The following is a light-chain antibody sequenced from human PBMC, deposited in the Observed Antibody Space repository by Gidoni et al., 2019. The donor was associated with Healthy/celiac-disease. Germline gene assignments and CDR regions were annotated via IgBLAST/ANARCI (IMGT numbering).Light chain of an antibody. J-gene: IGLJ2*01. CDR1: SSDVGSYHL. CDR3: CSYAGSSTPYVV. V-gene: IGLV2-23*01. CDR2: EGS. Sequence: QSALTQPASVSGSPGQSITISCTGTSSDVGSYHLVSWYQQHPGKAPKLMIYEGSKRPSGVSNRFSGSKSGNTASLTISGLQAEDEADYYCCSYAGSSTPYVVFGGGTKLTVL.